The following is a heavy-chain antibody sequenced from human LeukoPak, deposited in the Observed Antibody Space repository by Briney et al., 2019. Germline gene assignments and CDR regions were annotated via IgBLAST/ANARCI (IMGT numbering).Heavy chain of an antibody. CDR1: GYTFTSYG. V-gene: IGHV1-18*01. CDR2: ISAYNGNT. CDR3: ARGLRWYYDFWSGYTGGDY. D-gene: IGHD3-3*01. J-gene: IGHJ4*02. Sequence: ASVKVSCKASGYTFTSYGISWVRQAPGQGLEWMGWISAYNGNTNYAQKLQGRVTMTTDTSTSTAYMEPRSLRSDDTAVYYCARGLRWYYDFWSGYTGGDYWGQGTLVTVSS.